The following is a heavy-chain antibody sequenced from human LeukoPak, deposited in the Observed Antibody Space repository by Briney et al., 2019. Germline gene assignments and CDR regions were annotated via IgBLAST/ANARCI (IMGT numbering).Heavy chain of an antibody. Sequence: PGGSLRLSCAASGFTFSSYWMTWVRQAPGKGLEWVANIKPDGSEENYVDSVKGRFTISGDNARNSLYLQMNSLRAEDTAVYYCARALLAGRWYEGVDYWGQGTLVTVSS. CDR3: ARALLAGRWYEGVDY. CDR2: IKPDGSEE. J-gene: IGHJ4*02. CDR1: GFTFSSYW. V-gene: IGHV3-7*01. D-gene: IGHD6-13*01.